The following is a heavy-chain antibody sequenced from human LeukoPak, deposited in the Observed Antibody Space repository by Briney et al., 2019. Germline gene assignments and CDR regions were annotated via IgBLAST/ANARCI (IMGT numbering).Heavy chain of an antibody. Sequence: GGSLRLSCAASGXTFSRYSVHWVRQAPGKGLEYVSAISNNGGSTYYAKSVKGRFTISRDNSKNTLYLQMGSLRAEDMAVYYCARTSIAAREADYWGQGTLVTVSS. CDR2: ISNNGGST. D-gene: IGHD6-6*01. CDR3: ARTSIAAREADY. J-gene: IGHJ4*02. V-gene: IGHV3-64*01. CDR1: GXTFSRYS.